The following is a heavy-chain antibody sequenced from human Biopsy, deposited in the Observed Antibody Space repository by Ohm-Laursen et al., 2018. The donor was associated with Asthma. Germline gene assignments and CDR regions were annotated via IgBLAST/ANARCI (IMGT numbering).Heavy chain of an antibody. D-gene: IGHD3-22*01. Sequence: SQTLSLTCAVSGGSISSGGYWTWIRQPPGKGLEWSGYISHSGSTYFNPSLKSRVSISIDTSKNQFSLSLNSVTAADTAVYYCARAQDYYDSRGYYRSFDYWGQGALVTVSS. V-gene: IGHV4-30-2*05. CDR1: GGSISSGGY. J-gene: IGHJ4*02. CDR2: ISHSGST. CDR3: ARAQDYYDSRGYYRSFDY.